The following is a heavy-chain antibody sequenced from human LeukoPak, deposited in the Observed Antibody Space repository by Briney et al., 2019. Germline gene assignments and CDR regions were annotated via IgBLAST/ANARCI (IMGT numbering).Heavy chain of an antibody. CDR3: ARARAEYGDYAREGAFDI. D-gene: IGHD4-17*01. Sequence: ASVKVSCKASGYTFTSYYMHWVRQAPGQGLEWMGIINPSGGSTSYAQKFQGRVTMTRDTSTSTVYMELSSLRSEDTAVYYCARARAEYGDYAREGAFDIWGQGTMVTVSS. V-gene: IGHV1-46*01. J-gene: IGHJ3*02. CDR1: GYTFTSYY. CDR2: INPSGGST.